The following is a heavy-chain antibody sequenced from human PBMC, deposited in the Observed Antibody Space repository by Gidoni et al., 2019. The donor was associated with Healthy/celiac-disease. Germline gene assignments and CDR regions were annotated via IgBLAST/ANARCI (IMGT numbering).Heavy chain of an antibody. V-gene: IGHV4-61*02. Sequence: QVQLQESGPGLVKPSQTLSLTCTVSGGSLSSGSYYWSCIRQPAGKGLEWIGRIYTSGSTNYNPSLKSRVTMSVDTSKNQFSLKLSSVTAADTAVYYCARAPFTVTSRFDYWGQGTLVTVSS. D-gene: IGHD4-17*01. CDR3: ARAPFTVTSRFDY. CDR2: IYTSGST. J-gene: IGHJ4*02. CDR1: GGSLSSGSYY.